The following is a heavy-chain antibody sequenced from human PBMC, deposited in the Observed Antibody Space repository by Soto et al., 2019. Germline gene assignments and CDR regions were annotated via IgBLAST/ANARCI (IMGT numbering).Heavy chain of an antibody. J-gene: IGHJ4*01. D-gene: IGHD3-22*01. V-gene: IGHV3-15*07. Sequence: PAGSMRLASAASGVTFYISLIDWSRQAPGKGLEWVGRIKSKAHGATTDFAAPVRGRFAITRDDSRNMVYMQMNSLNTEDTAVYYCTTDSYTTMIVVRFDYWGHGTLVTVSS. CDR3: TTDSYTTMIVVRFDY. CDR1: GVTFYISL. CDR2: IKSKAHGATT.